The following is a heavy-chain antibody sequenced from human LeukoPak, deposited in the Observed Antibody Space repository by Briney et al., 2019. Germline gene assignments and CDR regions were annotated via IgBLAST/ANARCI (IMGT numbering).Heavy chain of an antibody. J-gene: IGHJ6*03. CDR1: GGSFSGYY. CDR3: ARLNWGSSNYYYYYMDV. D-gene: IGHD7-27*01. V-gene: IGHV4-34*01. CDR2: INHSGGA. Sequence: SETLSLTCAVYGGSFSGYYWSWIRQPPGKGLEWIGEINHSGGANYTPSLKSRVTISVDTSKNHFPLKLSSVTAADTAVYYCARLNWGSSNYYYYYMDVWGKGTTVTISS.